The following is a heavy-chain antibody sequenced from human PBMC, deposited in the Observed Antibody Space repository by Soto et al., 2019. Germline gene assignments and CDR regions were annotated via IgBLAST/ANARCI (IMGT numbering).Heavy chain of an antibody. CDR1: GYTFTSYD. D-gene: IGHD6-19*01. V-gene: IGHV1-8*01. J-gene: IGHJ4*02. Sequence: QVQLVQSGAEVKKPGASVKVSCKASGYTFTSYDINWVRQATGQGLEWMGWMNPNSGNTAYAHKFQGSVTMTRNTSIRTAYMELSSLRSDDTAVYYCARSVEWLASFDYWGQGTLVTVSS. CDR3: ARSVEWLASFDY. CDR2: MNPNSGNT.